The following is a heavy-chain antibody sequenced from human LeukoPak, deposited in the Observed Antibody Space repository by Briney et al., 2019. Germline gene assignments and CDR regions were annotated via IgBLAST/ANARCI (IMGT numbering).Heavy chain of an antibody. Sequence: GGSLRLSCAASGFTFSSYAMHWVRQAPGKGLEWVAVISYDGSNKYYADSVKGRFTISRDNSKNTLYLQMNSLRAEDTAVYYCAKDNVVVVPAVRRSAFDIWGQGTMVTVSS. CDR2: ISYDGSNK. CDR1: GFTFSSYA. J-gene: IGHJ3*02. CDR3: AKDNVVVVPAVRRSAFDI. D-gene: IGHD2-2*01. V-gene: IGHV3-30-3*01.